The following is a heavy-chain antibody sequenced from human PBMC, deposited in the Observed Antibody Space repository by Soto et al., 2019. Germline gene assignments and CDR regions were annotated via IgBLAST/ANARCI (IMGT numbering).Heavy chain of an antibody. CDR2: ISAYNGNT. D-gene: IGHD3-22*01. J-gene: IGHJ5*02. V-gene: IGHV1-18*04. CDR3: ARERQWLFDP. Sequence: GASVKVSCKACGYTFTSYVISWVRQAPGQGLDWMGWISAYNGNTNYAQKLQGRVTMTTDTSTSTAYMELRSLRSDDTAVYYCARERQWLFDPWGQGTLVTVSS. CDR1: GYTFTSYV.